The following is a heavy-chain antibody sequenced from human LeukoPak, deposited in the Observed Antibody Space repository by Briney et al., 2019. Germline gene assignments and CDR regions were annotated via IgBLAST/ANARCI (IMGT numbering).Heavy chain of an antibody. CDR1: GISVSTNY. D-gene: IGHD4-17*01. CDR3: ARGLDYGDYFDS. CDR2: IYSGGST. V-gene: IGHV3-66*01. J-gene: IGHJ4*02. Sequence: GGSLRLSCASSGISVSTNYMSWVRQAPGKGLEWVSVIYSGGSTYYAESVKGRFTISRDNSKNTLYLQMNRLRAEDTAVYYCARGLDYGDYFDSWGQGTLVTVSS.